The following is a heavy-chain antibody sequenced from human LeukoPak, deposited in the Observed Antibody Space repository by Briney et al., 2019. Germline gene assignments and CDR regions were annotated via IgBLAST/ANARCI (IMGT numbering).Heavy chain of an antibody. CDR3: ARDLRSSIAARGGLGNGMDV. Sequence: GGSLRLSCAASGFTVSSNYMSWVRQAPGKWLEWVSFIYSGGSTYYADSVKGRFTISRDNSNNALYLQMNSLRAEDTGVYYCARDLRSSIAARGGLGNGMDVWGQGTTVSVS. CDR1: GFTVSSNY. J-gene: IGHJ6*01. CDR2: IYSGGST. D-gene: IGHD6-6*01. V-gene: IGHV3-66*01.